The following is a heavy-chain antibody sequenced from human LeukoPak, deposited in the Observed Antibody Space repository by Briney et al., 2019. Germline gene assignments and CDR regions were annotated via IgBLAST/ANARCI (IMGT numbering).Heavy chain of an antibody. D-gene: IGHD2-2*01. V-gene: IGHV4-34*01. CDR3: ASDPNRVVPAAMSGPYYFDY. J-gene: IGHJ4*02. CDR2: INHSGST. CDR1: GGSFSGYY. Sequence: SETLSLTCAVYGGSFSGYYWSWIRQPPGKGLEWIGEINHSGSTNYNPSLKSRVTISVDTSKNQFSLKLSSVTAADTAVYYCASDPNRVVPAAMSGPYYFDYWGQGTLVAVSS.